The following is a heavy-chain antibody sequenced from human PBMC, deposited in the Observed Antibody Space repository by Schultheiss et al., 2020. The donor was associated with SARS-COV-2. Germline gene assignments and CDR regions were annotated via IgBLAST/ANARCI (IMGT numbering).Heavy chain of an antibody. Sequence: GGSLRLSCVGSGFAFSDYALSWVRQAPGKGLEWVSSISSSGAYIYYADSVRGRFTISRDNSKKTLNLQMNSLTNEDTATYYCARLNRDTGDAFDIWGQGTVVTVSS. CDR2: ISSSGAYI. CDR1: GFAFSDYA. D-gene: IGHD1-14*01. V-gene: IGHV3-23*01. J-gene: IGHJ3*02. CDR3: ARLNRDTGDAFDI.